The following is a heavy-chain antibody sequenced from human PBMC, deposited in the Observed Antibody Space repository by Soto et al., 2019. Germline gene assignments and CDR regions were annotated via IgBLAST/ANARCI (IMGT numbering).Heavy chain of an antibody. CDR3: AKDLSPYSYGYLDY. CDR1: GFTFSSYD. D-gene: IGHD5-18*01. Sequence: EVQLLESGGGLVQPGGSLRLSCAASGFTFSSYDMSWVRQAPGKGLEWVSAISGSGGSTYYSDSVKGRFTISRDNSKNTLYLQMNSLRAEDTAVYYCAKDLSPYSYGYLDYWGQGTLVTVSS. CDR2: ISGSGGST. J-gene: IGHJ4*02. V-gene: IGHV3-23*01.